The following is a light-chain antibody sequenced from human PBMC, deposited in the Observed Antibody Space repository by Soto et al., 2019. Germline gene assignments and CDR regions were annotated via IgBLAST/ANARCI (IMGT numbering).Light chain of an antibody. CDR3: QQYYSYSPLT. CDR2: KAS. V-gene: IGKV1-5*03. Sequence: IQMTQSPSTLSASVGDRVTVTCRASQSVRDWVAWYQQQAGRAPRLLIYKASSLQSGVPSRFSCSGFGTEFTLTISSLQPDDFASYYCQQYYSYSPLTFGGGTKVEIK. CDR1: QSVRDW. J-gene: IGKJ4*01.